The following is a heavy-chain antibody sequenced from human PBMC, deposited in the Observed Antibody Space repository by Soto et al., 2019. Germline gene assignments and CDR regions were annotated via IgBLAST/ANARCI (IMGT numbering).Heavy chain of an antibody. Sequence: SETLSLTCTVSGGSISTYYWSWIRQPPGKGLEWIGYVYYTGSTNYNPSLKSRVTISVDRSKNQFSLKLSSVTVADTAVYYCARAELNYFDYWGQGNLVTFSS. V-gene: IGHV4-59*01. CDR1: GGSISTYY. CDR2: VYYTGST. CDR3: ARAELNYFDY. J-gene: IGHJ4*02.